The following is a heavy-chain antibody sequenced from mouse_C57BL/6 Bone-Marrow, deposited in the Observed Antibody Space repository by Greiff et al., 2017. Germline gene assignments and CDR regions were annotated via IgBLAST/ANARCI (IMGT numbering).Heavy chain of an antibody. CDR2: IDPSDSST. Sequence: QVQLQQPGAELVMPGASVKLSCKASGYTFTSYWMHWVKQRPGQGLEWIGEIDPSDSSTNYTQKFKGKFTLTVDKSSSTAYMQLSSLTSEASAVYYCAAYGYDAYWGQGTLVTVSA. CDR3: AAYGYDAY. D-gene: IGHD2-2*01. J-gene: IGHJ3*01. CDR1: GYTFTSYW. V-gene: IGHV1-69*01.